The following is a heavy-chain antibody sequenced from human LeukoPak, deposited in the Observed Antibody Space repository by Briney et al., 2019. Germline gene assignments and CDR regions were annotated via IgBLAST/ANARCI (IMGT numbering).Heavy chain of an antibody. J-gene: IGHJ4*02. CDR1: GGTFSSYA. CDR3: ARTSSGYSYGSSNFDY. V-gene: IGHV1-69*13. Sequence: ASVKVSCKASGGTFSSYAISWVRQAPGQGLEWMGGIIPIFGTANYAQKFQGRVTITADESTSTAYMELSNLRSEDTAVYYCARTSSGYSYGSSNFDYWGQGTLVTVSS. D-gene: IGHD5-18*01. CDR2: IIPIFGTA.